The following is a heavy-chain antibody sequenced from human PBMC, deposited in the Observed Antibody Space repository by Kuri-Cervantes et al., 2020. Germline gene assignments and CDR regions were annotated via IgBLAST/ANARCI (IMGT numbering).Heavy chain of an antibody. CDR1: EFTFSSCG. J-gene: IGHJ6*03. CDR3: ARGYCSGGDCYGEYYYYYYMDV. CDR2: IWDDGSKK. Sequence: GGSLRLSCAVSEFTFSSCGIHWVRQAPGKGLGWVAGIWDDGSKKYFADSVRGRFTISRDNAKNSLYLQMSSLRAEDTGVYYCARGYCSGGDCYGEYYYYYYMDVWGKGTTVTVSS. V-gene: IGHV3-33*08. D-gene: IGHD2-15*01.